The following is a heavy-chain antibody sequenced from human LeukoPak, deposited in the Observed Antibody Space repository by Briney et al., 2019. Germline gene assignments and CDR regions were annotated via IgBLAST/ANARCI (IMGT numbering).Heavy chain of an antibody. Sequence: GGSLRLSCAASGFTFSSYSMNWVRQAPGKGLEWVSSISSSSSYIYYADSVKGRFTISRDNAKNSLYLQMNSLRAEDTAVYYCARGLNYYDSSPMAYYFDYWGQGTLVTVPS. V-gene: IGHV3-21*01. J-gene: IGHJ4*02. CDR3: ARGLNYYDSSPMAYYFDY. CDR1: GFTFSSYS. CDR2: ISSSSSYI. D-gene: IGHD3-22*01.